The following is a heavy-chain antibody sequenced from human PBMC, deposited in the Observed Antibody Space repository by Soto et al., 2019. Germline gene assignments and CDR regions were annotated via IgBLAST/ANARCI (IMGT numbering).Heavy chain of an antibody. J-gene: IGHJ4*02. CDR3: VRDPGYSDVYN. V-gene: IGHV1-3*01. CDR1: GYTFTNYA. D-gene: IGHD5-18*01. Sequence: ASVKVSCKASGYTFTNYAMHWVRQAPGQRLEWMGWINAGNGNTKYSQKFQGRVTITRDTSASTAYMELSSLRSEDTAVYYCVRDPGYSDVYNWGQGTLVTVSS. CDR2: INAGNGNT.